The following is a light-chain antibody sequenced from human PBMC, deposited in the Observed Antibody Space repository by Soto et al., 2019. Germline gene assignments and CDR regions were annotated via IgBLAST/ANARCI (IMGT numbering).Light chain of an antibody. CDR1: QDIIIA. V-gene: IGKV1-12*01. J-gene: IGKJ4*01. CDR3: QQGHSFPLT. CDR2: TAS. Sequence: DIQMTQSPSSVSASVGDRVTITCRASQDIIIALAWFQQKPGEAPRLLIYTASSLHSGVPSRFSGSGSVTDFTLTISSLQPEDFATYYCQQGHSFPLTFGGGTKVEMK.